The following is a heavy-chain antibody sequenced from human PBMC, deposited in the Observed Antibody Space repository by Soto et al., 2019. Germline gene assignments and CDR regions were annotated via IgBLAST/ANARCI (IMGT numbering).Heavy chain of an antibody. CDR2: FYYTRST. Sequence: QVQLQESGPGLVKPSETLSLTCTVSADSVSSSSYYCGWIRQPPGRGLKWIGTFYYTRSTYYNPSLNIRVTIYINASKTQLSQRLSSVTAADTATYYCASPPPLTVQTIEAAIFQHRGLGTLVTVSS. D-gene: IGHD2-8*01. CDR3: ASPPPLTVQTIEAAIFQH. J-gene: IGHJ1*01. CDR1: ADSVSSSSYY. V-gene: IGHV4-39*01.